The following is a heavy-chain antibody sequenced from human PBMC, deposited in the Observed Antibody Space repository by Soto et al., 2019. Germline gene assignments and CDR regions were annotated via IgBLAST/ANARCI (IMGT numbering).Heavy chain of an antibody. CDR3: ATGPFRFLEGTQSYNWFDP. Sequence: QVQLVQSGTEVKRPGSSVNVSCKASGGTFSSYAVSWVRQAPGQGLEWMGGIIPMFGTANYAPNVPDRVTITADASTTIAYMDLSRLRSEDTAVYYCATGPFRFLEGTQSYNWFDPWCQGTLVIVTS. CDR1: GGTFSSYA. V-gene: IGHV1-69*12. D-gene: IGHD3-3*01. J-gene: IGHJ5*02. CDR2: IIPMFGTA.